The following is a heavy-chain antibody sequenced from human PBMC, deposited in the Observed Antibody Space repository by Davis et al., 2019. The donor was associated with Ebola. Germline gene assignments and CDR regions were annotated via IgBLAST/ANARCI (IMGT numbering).Heavy chain of an antibody. CDR1: GGFTNNRNYY. J-gene: IGHJ4*02. CDR3: ARVDDFWSGYFDY. D-gene: IGHD3-3*01. V-gene: IGHV4-39*07. CDR2: ISYNWRT. Sequence: GSLRLSCSVSGGFTNNRNYYWGWIRQPPGKGLEWIGSISYNWRTYYNPSLKSRVTISADTSKNQFSLKLSSVTAADTAVYYCARVDDFWSGYFDYWGQGTLVTVSS.